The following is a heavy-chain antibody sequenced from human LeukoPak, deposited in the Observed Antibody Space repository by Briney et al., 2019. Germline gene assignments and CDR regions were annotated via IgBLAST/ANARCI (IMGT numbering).Heavy chain of an antibody. Sequence: ASVKVSCKASGYTFTSYDINWVRQATGQGLERMGWMNPNSGGTNYAQKFQGRVTMTRDTSISTAYMELSRLRSDDTAVYYCARDRGYYDSSGMYYFDYWGQGTLVTVSS. D-gene: IGHD3-22*01. CDR2: MNPNSGGT. CDR3: ARDRGYYDSSGMYYFDY. V-gene: IGHV1-2*02. CDR1: GYTFTSYD. J-gene: IGHJ4*02.